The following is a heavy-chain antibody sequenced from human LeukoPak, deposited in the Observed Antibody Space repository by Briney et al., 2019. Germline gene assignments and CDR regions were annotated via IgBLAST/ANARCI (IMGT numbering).Heavy chain of an antibody. CDR2: ISGSGGST. D-gene: IGHD6-13*01. J-gene: IGHJ4*02. V-gene: IGHV3-23*01. CDR3: AKDGTAAPRLLDY. CDR1: GFTFSSYA. Sequence: GGSLRLSCAASGFTFSSYAMSWVRQAPRKGLEWVSAISGSGGSTYYADSVKGRFTISRDNSKNTLYLQMNSLRAEDTAVYYCAKDGTAAPRLLDYWGQGTLVTVSS.